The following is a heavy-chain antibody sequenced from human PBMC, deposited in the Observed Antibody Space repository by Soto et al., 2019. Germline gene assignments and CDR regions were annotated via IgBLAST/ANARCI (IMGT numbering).Heavy chain of an antibody. J-gene: IGHJ6*02. V-gene: IGHV3-23*01. CDR3: AKVVRDVLATGTFYYGMDV. Sequence: AGGSLRLSCAASGFTFSSYAMSWVRQAPGKGLEWVSAISGSGGSTYYADSVKGRFTISRDNSKNTLYLQMNSLRAEDTAVYYCAKVVRDVLATGTFYYGMDVWGQGTTVTVSS. CDR2: ISGSGGST. D-gene: IGHD1-1*01. CDR1: GFTFSSYA.